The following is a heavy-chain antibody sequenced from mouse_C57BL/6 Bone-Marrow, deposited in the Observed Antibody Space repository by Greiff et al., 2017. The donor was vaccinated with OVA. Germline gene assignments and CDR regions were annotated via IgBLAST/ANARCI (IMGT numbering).Heavy chain of an antibody. CDR3: AIVYYDYENY. D-gene: IGHD2-4*01. CDR1: GYTFTSYG. CDR2: IYPRSGNT. Sequence: QVQLKESGAELARPGASVKLSCKASGYTFTSYGISWVKQRTGQGLEWIGEIYPRSGNTYYNEKFKGKATLTADKSSSTAYMELRSLTSEDSAVYFCAIVYYDYENYWGQGTALTVSS. J-gene: IGHJ2*01. V-gene: IGHV1-81*01.